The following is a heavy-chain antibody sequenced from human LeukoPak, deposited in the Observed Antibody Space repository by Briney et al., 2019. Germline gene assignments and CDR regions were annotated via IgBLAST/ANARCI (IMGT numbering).Heavy chain of an antibody. J-gene: IGHJ4*02. CDR3: AKDVSQRRDGYNYFDY. D-gene: IGHD5-24*01. CDR1: GFTFSSYG. Sequence: GGSLRLSCAASGFTFSSYGMHWVRQAPGKGLGWVAVISYDGSNKYYADSVKGRFTISRDNSKNTLYLQMNSLRAGDTAVYYCAKDVSQRRDGYNYFDYWGQGTLVTVSS. V-gene: IGHV3-30*18. CDR2: ISYDGSNK.